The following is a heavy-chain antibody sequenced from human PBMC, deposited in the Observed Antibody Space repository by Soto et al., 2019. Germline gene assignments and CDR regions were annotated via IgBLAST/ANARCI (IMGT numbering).Heavy chain of an antibody. CDR3: ARNYYDSSGYSFDY. CDR1: GGSISSSSYY. J-gene: IGHJ4*02. CDR2: IYYSGST. Sequence: SETLSLTCTVSGGSISSSSYYWGWIRQPPGKGLEWIGSIYYSGSTYYNPSLKSRVTISVDTSKHQFSLKLSSVTAADTAVYYCARNYYDSSGYSFDYWGQGTLVTVSS. V-gene: IGHV4-39*01. D-gene: IGHD3-22*01.